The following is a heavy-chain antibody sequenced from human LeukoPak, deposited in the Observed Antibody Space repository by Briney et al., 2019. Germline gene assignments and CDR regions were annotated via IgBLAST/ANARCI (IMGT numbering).Heavy chain of an antibody. J-gene: IGHJ4*02. V-gene: IGHV3-30*03. CDR1: GSTFSSYG. D-gene: IGHD1-26*01. Sequence: GGSLRLSCAASGSTFSSYGMHWVRQAPGKGLEWVAVISYDGSNKYYADSVKGRFTISRDNSKNTLYLQMNSLRAEDTAGYYCARAGYSGSYREDYWGQGTLVTVSS. CDR3: ARAGYSGSYREDY. CDR2: ISYDGSNK.